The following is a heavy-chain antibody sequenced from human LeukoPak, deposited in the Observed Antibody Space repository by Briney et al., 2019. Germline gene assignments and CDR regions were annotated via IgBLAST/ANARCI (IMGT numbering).Heavy chain of an antibody. V-gene: IGHV3-7*01. J-gene: IGHJ4*02. CDR1: GFIFSRYS. CDR2: IKQDGSEK. D-gene: IGHD1-26*01. CDR3: ARDKVPYSGSYGDY. Sequence: GGSLRLSCAASGFIFSRYSMNWVRQAPGKGLEWVANIKQDGSEKYYVDSVKGRFTISRDNAKNSLYLQMNSLRAEDTAVYYCARDKVPYSGSYGDYWGQGTLVTVSS.